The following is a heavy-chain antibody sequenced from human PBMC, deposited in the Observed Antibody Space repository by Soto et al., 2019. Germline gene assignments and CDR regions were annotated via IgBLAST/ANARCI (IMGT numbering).Heavy chain of an antibody. CDR1: GGSISSYY. V-gene: IGHV4-59*01. D-gene: IGHD6-6*01. CDR2: IYYSGST. CDR3: ARVSLRSSSSGGYYYRMDV. J-gene: IGHJ6*02. Sequence: SETLSLTCTVSGGSISSYYWSWIRQPPGKGLEWIGYIYYSGSTNYNPSLKSRVTISVDTSKNQFSLKLSSVTAADTAVYYCARVSLRSSSSGGYYYRMDVWGQGTTVTVSS.